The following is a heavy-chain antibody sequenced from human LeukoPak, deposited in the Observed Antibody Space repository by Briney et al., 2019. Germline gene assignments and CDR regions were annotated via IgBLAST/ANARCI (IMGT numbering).Heavy chain of an antibody. D-gene: IGHD5-18*01. CDR2: ISYDGSNK. Sequence: SGRSLRLSCAASGFTFSSYGMHWVRQAPGKGLEWVAVISYDGSNKYYADSVKGRFTISRDNSKNTLYLQMNSLRAEDTAVYYCARTAMGGYSYGPTSWWFDPWGQGTLVTVSS. CDR1: GFTFSSYG. CDR3: ARTAMGGYSYGPTSWWFDP. J-gene: IGHJ5*02. V-gene: IGHV3-30*03.